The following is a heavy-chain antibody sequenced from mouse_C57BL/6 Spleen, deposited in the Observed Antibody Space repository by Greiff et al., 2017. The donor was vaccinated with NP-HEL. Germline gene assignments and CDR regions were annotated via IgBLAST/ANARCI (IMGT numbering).Heavy chain of an antibody. D-gene: IGHD2-4*01. CDR2: IYPGDGDT. Sequence: QVQLKESGPELVKPGASVKISCKASGYAFSSSWMNWVKQRPGKGLEWIGRIYPGDGDTNYNGKFKGKATLTADKSSSTAYMQLSSLTSEDSAVYFCASYDYDAPFAYWGQGTLVTVSA. CDR3: ASYDYDAPFAY. V-gene: IGHV1-82*01. CDR1: GYAFSSSW. J-gene: IGHJ3*01.